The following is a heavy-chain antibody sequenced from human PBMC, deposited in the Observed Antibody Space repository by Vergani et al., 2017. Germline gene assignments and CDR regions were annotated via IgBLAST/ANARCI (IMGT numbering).Heavy chain of an antibody. CDR1: GVSVTDYN. Sequence: QLHLQESGPGLVKPSETLSLTCHVFGVSVTDYNCNWIRQAPGKGLEWMGIINPSGGSTSYAQKFQGRVTMTRDTSTSTVYMELSSLRSEDTAVYYCTRGWYYDSIAYWAYWGQGTLVTVSS. D-gene: IGHD3-22*01. V-gene: IGHV1-46*03. CDR3: TRGWYYDSIAYWAY. CDR2: INPSGGST. J-gene: IGHJ4*02.